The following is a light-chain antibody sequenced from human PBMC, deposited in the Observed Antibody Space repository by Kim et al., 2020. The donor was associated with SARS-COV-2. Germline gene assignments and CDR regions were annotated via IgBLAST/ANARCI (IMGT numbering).Light chain of an antibody. V-gene: IGKV3-20*01. CDR3: QQYGVFT. CDR2: GAS. Sequence: SLPPGESATLSCRASQSVSSSYLAWYQQKPDQAPRLLIYGASSRATGIPDRFSGSGSGTDFTLTISRLEPEDFAVYYCQQYGVFTFGPGTKVDIK. J-gene: IGKJ3*01. CDR1: QSVSSSY.